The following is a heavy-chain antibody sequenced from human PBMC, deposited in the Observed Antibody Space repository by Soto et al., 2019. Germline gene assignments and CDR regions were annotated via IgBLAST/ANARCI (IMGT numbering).Heavy chain of an antibody. CDR1: GGTISGYY. CDR3: ARQGSY. V-gene: IGHV4-4*07. CDR2: IYSSGNT. J-gene: IGHJ4*02. Sequence: SETLSLTCSVSGGTISGYYWTWIRQPAGKGLEWIGRIYSSGNTKYNPSLQSRVTMSLDTSNNQFSLTLTSVTAADTAVYYCARQGSYWGQGALVTVSS.